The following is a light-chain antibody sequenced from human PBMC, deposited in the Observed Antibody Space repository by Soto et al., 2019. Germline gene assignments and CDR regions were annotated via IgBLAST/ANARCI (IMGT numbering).Light chain of an antibody. Sequence: QSVLTQPPSVSGAPGQRVTISCTGSSSNIGAGYDVHWYHQPPGTPPKLLIYGNSNRPSGVPDRFSGSKSGTSASLAITGLQAEDEADYYCQSYDSSLSALFGGGTKVTVL. CDR3: QSYDSSLSAL. CDR2: GNS. V-gene: IGLV1-40*01. J-gene: IGLJ3*02. CDR1: SSNIGAGYD.